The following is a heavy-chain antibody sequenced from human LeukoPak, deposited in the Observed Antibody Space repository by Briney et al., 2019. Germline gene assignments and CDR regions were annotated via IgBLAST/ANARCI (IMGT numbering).Heavy chain of an antibody. D-gene: IGHD6-19*01. J-gene: IGHJ6*03. CDR3: ARYSSGWYAYYYYMDV. V-gene: IGHV4-61*10. Sequence: SETLSLTCTVSGASLSTANYYWSWIRQPAGTGLEWIGRIYASGTTTHNPSLKSRVTISVDTSKNQFSLKLSSVTAADTAVYYCARYSSGWYAYYYYMDVWGKGTTVTVSS. CDR2: IYASGTT. CDR1: GASLSTANYY.